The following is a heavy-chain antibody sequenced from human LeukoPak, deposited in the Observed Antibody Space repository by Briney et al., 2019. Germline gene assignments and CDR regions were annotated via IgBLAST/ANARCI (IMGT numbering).Heavy chain of an antibody. J-gene: IGHJ6*02. CDR2: FDYNSGRI. D-gene: IGHD1-14*01. V-gene: IGHV3-9*01. CDR3: TKDVTPGGADV. CDR1: GFTFVNYA. Sequence: GGSLRLSCAVSGFTFVNYAIHWVRHAPGKGLEWVSGFDYNSGRIDCADSVKGRFTISRDNAKNSLYLQMNSLRVEDTALYYCTKDVTPGGADVWGQGTTVTVSS.